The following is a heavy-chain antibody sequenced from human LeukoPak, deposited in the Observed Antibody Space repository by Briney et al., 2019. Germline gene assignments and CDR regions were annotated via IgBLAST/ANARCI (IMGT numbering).Heavy chain of an antibody. CDR1: GGTFSSDA. Sequence: SVKVSCKGSGGTFSSDAISWVRQAPGQTLEWMGGIIPIFGRANYAQKFQGRVTITADESTSTAYMELSSLRSEDTAVYYCAKAVVYDSSGYAGYYFDYWGQGTLVTVSS. CDR3: AKAVVYDSSGYAGYYFDY. CDR2: IIPIFGRA. V-gene: IGHV1-69*01. J-gene: IGHJ4*02. D-gene: IGHD3-22*01.